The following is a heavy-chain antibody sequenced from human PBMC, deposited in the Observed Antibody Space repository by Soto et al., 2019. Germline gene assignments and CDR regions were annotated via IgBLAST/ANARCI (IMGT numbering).Heavy chain of an antibody. CDR2: LNPNSGGT. CDR1: GYTFTGYY. J-gene: IGHJ5*02. CDR3: ARGRGSYGFSNWFDP. D-gene: IGHD1-26*01. Sequence: ASVKVSCKASGYTFTGYYMHWVRQAPGQGLEWMGWLNPNSGGTNYAQKFQGWVTMTRDTSISTAYMELSRLRSDDTAVYYCARGRGSYGFSNWFDPWGQGTLVTVSS. V-gene: IGHV1-2*04.